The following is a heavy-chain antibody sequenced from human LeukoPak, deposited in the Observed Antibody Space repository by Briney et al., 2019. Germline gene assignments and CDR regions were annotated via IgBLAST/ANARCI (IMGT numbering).Heavy chain of an antibody. CDR3: ASWGSGGGGVFYYYYYMDV. CDR1: GGTFSSYA. J-gene: IGHJ6*03. V-gene: IGHV1-69*13. CDR2: IIPIFGTA. Sequence: SVKVSCKASGGTFSSYAISWVRQAPGQGLEWMGGIIPIFGTANYAQKFQGRVTITADESTSTAYMELSSLRSEDTAVYYCASWGSGGGGVFYYYYYMDVWGKGTTVTVSS. D-gene: IGHD3-10*01.